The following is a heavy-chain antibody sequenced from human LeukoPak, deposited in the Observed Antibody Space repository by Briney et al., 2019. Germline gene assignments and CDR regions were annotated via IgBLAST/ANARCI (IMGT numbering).Heavy chain of an antibody. J-gene: IGHJ5*02. Sequence: PSETLSLTCTVSGYSISSGYYWGWIRQPPGKGLEWIGSIYHSGSTYYNPSLKSRVTISVDTSKNQFSLKLSSVTAADTAVYYCARRIAAFTMVRGVPTRYNWFDPWGQGTLVTVSS. CDR2: IYHSGST. D-gene: IGHD3-10*01. CDR3: ARRIAAFTMVRGVPTRYNWFDP. V-gene: IGHV4-38-2*02. CDR1: GYSISSGYY.